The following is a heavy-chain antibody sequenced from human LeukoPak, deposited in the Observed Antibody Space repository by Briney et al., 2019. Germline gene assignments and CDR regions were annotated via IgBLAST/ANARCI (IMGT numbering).Heavy chain of an antibody. CDR1: GFTFSNAW. CDR2: IKSKTDGGTT. D-gene: IGHD3-22*01. V-gene: IGHV3-15*01. Sequence: GGSLRLSCAASGFTFSNAWMSWVRQAPGKGLEWVGRIKSKTDGGTTDYAAPVKGRFTISRDDSKNTLYLQMNSLKTEDTAVYYCTTKYYYDSSGYLVDYWGQGTLVTVSS. J-gene: IGHJ4*02. CDR3: TTKYYYDSSGYLVDY.